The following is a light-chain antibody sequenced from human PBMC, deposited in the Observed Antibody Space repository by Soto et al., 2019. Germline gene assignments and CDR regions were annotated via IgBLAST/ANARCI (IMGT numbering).Light chain of an antibody. Sequence: QAVVTQPPSASGTPGQRVTISCSGSSSNIGSNTVNWYQQLPGTAPKLLIYSNNQRPSGVPDRFSGSKTGTSASLAISGLQSEDEADYYCAAWDDSLNGPVVYGGRTKMT. CDR2: SNN. V-gene: IGLV1-44*01. J-gene: IGLJ2*01. CDR1: SSNIGSNT. CDR3: AAWDDSLNGPVV.